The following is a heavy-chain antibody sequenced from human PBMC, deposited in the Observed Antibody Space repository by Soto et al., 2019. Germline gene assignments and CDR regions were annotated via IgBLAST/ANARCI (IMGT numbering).Heavy chain of an antibody. CDR2: IYYSGNT. J-gene: IGHJ4*02. CDR3: ARDSPWLYFDY. Sequence: PSETLSLTCTVSGGSISSYYWSWIRQPPGKGPEWIGYIYYSGNTNYNPSLKSRVTISVDTSKNQFSLKLSSVTAADTAVYYCARDSPWLYFDYWGQGTLVTVSS. V-gene: IGHV4-59*13. CDR1: GGSISSYY. D-gene: IGHD3-10*01.